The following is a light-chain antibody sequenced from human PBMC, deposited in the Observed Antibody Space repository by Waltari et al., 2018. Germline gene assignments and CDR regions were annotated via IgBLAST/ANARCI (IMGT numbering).Light chain of an antibody. Sequence: QLVLPQSPSASASLGASVKLTCTLRSGHSNFAIAWHQQQPEKGPRYLMKLRSDGSHSKGDGIPDRFSGSSSGAERYLTISSLQSEDEADYYCQTWGTGIQVFGGGTKLTVL. V-gene: IGLV4-69*01. CDR3: QTWGTGIQV. CDR2: LRSDGSH. J-gene: IGLJ2*01. CDR1: SGHSNFA.